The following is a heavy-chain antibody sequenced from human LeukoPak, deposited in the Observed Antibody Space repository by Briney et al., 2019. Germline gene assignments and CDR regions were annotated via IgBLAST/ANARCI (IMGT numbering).Heavy chain of an antibody. CDR1: GFTFSSYG. CDR2: ISGSGGST. D-gene: IGHD5-12*01. Sequence: GGSLRLSCAASGFTFSSYGMSWVRQAPGKGLEWVSAISGSGGSTYYADSVKGRFTISRDNSKNTLYLQMNSLRAEDTAVYYCAKDWSGHSYDYCDYWGQGTLVTVSS. J-gene: IGHJ4*02. V-gene: IGHV3-23*01. CDR3: AKDWSGHSYDYCDY.